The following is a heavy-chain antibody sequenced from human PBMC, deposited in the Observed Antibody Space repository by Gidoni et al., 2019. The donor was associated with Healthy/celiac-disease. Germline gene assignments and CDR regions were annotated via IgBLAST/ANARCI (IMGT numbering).Heavy chain of an antibody. Sequence: QVQLQQWGAGLLKPSETLSLTCAVYGGSFSGYYWSWIRQPPGKGLEWIGEINHSGSTNYNPSLKSRVTISVDTSKNQFSLKLSSVTAADTAVYYCARLHYDFWSGYYGFDPWGQGTLVTVSS. CDR2: INHSGST. V-gene: IGHV4-34*01. D-gene: IGHD3-3*01. CDR3: ARLHYDFWSGYYGFDP. CDR1: GGSFSGYY. J-gene: IGHJ5*02.